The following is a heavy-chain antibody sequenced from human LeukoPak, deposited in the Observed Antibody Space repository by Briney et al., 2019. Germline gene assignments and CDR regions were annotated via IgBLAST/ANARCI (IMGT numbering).Heavy chain of an antibody. CDR2: INTHGSGT. V-gene: IGHV3-74*03. D-gene: IGHD1-26*01. CDR3: ARGGSPPEALGDTFDI. CDR1: GFTFTSYW. Sequence: GGSLRLSCAASGFTFTSYWMHWVRQAPGKGLVRVSRINTHGSGTTYADSVKGRFTISRDNAKNTLSLQMNSLRAEDTAVYYCARGGSPPEALGDTFDIWGQGTMVTVSS. J-gene: IGHJ3*02.